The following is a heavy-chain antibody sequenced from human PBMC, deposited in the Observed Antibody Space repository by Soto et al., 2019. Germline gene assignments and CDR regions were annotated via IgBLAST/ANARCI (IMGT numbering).Heavy chain of an antibody. CDR3: ARDRVATTVDYYYGMDV. Sequence: GGSLRLSCAASGFTFSTYAMHWVREAPGKGLEWVALISYDGSIKVYADSVKGRFTVSRDNSKNTLYLQMTSLRKEDTAVFYCARDRVATTVDYYYGMDVWGQGTTVTVSS. CDR2: ISYDGSIK. D-gene: IGHD1-1*01. V-gene: IGHV3-30-3*01. CDR1: GFTFSTYA. J-gene: IGHJ6*02.